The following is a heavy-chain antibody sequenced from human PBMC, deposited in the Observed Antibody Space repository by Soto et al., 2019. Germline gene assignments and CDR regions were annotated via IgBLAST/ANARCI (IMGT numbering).Heavy chain of an antibody. V-gene: IGHV4-39*01. J-gene: IGHJ3*02. Sequence: SETLSLTCTVSGGSISSSSYYWGWIRQPPGKGLEWIGSIYYSGSTYYNPSLKSRVTISVDTSKNQFSLKLSSVTAADTAVYYCARPFVYGDYYDAFDIWGQGTMVTVSS. CDR3: ARPFVYGDYYDAFDI. D-gene: IGHD4-17*01. CDR2: IYYSGST. CDR1: GGSISSSSYY.